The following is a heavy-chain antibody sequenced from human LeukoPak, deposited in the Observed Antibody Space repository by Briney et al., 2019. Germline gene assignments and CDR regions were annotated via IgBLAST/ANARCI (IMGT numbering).Heavy chain of an antibody. CDR2: IYHSGST. D-gene: IGHD3-22*01. J-gene: IGHJ2*01. CDR1: GGSISSGGYS. Sequence: SQTLSLTCTVSGGSISSGGYSWSWIRQPPGKGLEWIGYIYHSGSTYYNPSLKSRVTISVDRSKNQFSLKLSSVTAADTAVYYCARGYDSSGYRDNWYFDLWGRGTLVTVSS. CDR3: ARGYDSSGYRDNWYFDL. V-gene: IGHV4-30-2*01.